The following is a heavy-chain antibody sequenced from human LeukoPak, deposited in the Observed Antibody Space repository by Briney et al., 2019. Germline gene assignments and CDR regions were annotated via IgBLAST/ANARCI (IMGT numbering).Heavy chain of an antibody. V-gene: IGHV4-34*01. J-gene: IGHJ1*01. CDR1: GGSFSGYH. D-gene: IGHD3-22*01. CDR3: ASPRGDDSGGYYTWYFHH. Sequence: TTSETLSLTCAVYGGSFSGYHWSWIRQPPGKGLEWIGEINHSGSTNYNPSLKSRVTISVDTSKNQFSLKLSSVTAADTAVYFCASPRGDDSGGYYTWYFHHWGQGILVTVSS. CDR2: INHSGST.